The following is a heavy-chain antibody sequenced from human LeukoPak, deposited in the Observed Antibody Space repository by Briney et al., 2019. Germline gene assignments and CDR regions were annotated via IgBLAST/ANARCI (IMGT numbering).Heavy chain of an antibody. CDR3: ARDRPHGGVGDFDY. CDR2: ISGSGGST. Sequence: GGSLRLSCAASGFTFSSYAMSWVRQAPGKGLEWVSAISGSGGSTYYADSVKGRFTISRDNSKNTLFLQMNSLRAEDTAVYYCARDRPHGGVGDFDYWGRGTLVTVSS. CDR1: GFTFSSYA. V-gene: IGHV3-23*01. J-gene: IGHJ4*02. D-gene: IGHD3-16*01.